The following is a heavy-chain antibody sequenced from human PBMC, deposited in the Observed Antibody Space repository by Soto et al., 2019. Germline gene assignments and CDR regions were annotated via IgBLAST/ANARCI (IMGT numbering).Heavy chain of an antibody. CDR1: GFTFSNYA. J-gene: IGHJ3*02. CDR2: MSFDGTR. D-gene: IGHD3-16*01. CDR3: TRVRPLPSMTAGDEPLDI. V-gene: IGHV3-30*03. Sequence: QVQLVESGGGVVQPGTALTLSCAASGFTFSNYAMHWVRQAPGKGLEWVAAMSFDGTRYYADSVKGLSTISRDSARNPVFLQTSGLTVDDTALYYCTRVRPLPSMTAGDEPLDIWCQGTMVTVSS.